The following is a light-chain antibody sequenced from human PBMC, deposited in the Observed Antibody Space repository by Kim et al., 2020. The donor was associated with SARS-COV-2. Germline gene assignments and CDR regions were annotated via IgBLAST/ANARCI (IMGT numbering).Light chain of an antibody. J-gene: IGKJ4*01. CDR2: DAS. CDR3: QQRSLT. Sequence: TLSLSPGERATLSCRASQSVSSYLAWYQQKPGQAPRLLIYDASNRATGIPARFSGSGSGTDFTLTISSLEPEDFAVYYYQQRSLTFGGGTKVDIK. V-gene: IGKV3-11*01. CDR1: QSVSSY.